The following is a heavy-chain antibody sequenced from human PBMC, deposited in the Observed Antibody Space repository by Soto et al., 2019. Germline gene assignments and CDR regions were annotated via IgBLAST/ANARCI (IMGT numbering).Heavy chain of an antibody. CDR1: GFTFSSYG. CDR2: ISYDGSNK. Sequence: QVQLVESGGGVVQPGRSLRLSCAASGFTFSSYGMHWVRQAPGKGLEWVAVISYDGSNKYYADSVKGRFTISRDNSKNTLYLQMNSLRAEDTAVYNCAKDVVVGATTGLGDYYYYDGMDVWGQGTTVTVSS. CDR3: AKDVVVGATTGLGDYYYYDGMDV. V-gene: IGHV3-30*18. D-gene: IGHD1-26*01. J-gene: IGHJ6*02.